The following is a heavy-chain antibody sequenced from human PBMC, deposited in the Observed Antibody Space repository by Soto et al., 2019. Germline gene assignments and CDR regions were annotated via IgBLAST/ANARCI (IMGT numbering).Heavy chain of an antibody. CDR2: ISYDGSNK. D-gene: IGHD2-15*01. J-gene: IGHJ3*02. CDR1: GFTFSSYS. CDR3: AREYGIAGATFDI. V-gene: IGHV3-30-3*01. Sequence: QVQLVESGGGVVQPGRSLRLSCAASGFTFSSYSMHWVRQAPGKGLEWVAVISYDGSNKHYADSVKGRFTISRDNSKNTLYLQMNRLRAEDTAVYYCAREYGIAGATFDIWGQGTMVTVSS.